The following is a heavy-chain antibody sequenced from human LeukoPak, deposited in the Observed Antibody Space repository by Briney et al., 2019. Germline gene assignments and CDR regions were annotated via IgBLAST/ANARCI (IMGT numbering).Heavy chain of an antibody. D-gene: IGHD6-13*01. CDR2: LLYSGST. J-gene: IGHJ4*02. CDR1: GGSISTNIYY. CDR3: ARHGRFYTPGITAAGLDY. V-gene: IGHV4-39*01. Sequence: SETLSLTCTVSGGSISTNIYYWDYIRQPPGKGLEWIGGLLYSGSTYYNPSLKSRLTISVDPSKNQFSLQLSSVTAADTAVYYCARHGRFYTPGITAAGLDYWGQGALVTVSS.